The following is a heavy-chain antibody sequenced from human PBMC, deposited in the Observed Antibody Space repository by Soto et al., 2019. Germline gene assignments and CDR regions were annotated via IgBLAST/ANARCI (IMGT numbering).Heavy chain of an antibody. CDR3: ARDGECELLTYYFDY. Sequence: QVQLVESGGGVVQPGRSMRLSCAASGFTFSSYAMHWVRQAPGKGLEWVAVISYDGSNKYYGDSVKGRFTISRDNYKNTLYLQMNRLRAEDTAVYYCARDGECELLTYYFDYWGQGTLVTVSS. D-gene: IGHD1-26*01. J-gene: IGHJ4*02. V-gene: IGHV3-30-3*01. CDR2: ISYDGSNK. CDR1: GFTFSSYA.